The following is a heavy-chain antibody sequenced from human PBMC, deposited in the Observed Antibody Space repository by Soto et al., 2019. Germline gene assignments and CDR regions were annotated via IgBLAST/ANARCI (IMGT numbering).Heavy chain of an antibody. CDR1: GGAFSSYS. J-gene: IGHJ4*02. Sequence: QVQLVQSGAEVKKPGSSVKVSCKASGGAFSSYSISWVRQAPGQGLEWMGGIIPIISTAKYAQKFQGRVSITADESTSTAYMEVTGLRSEDTAVYYCARKGRYFDWLLDYWGQGTLVTVSS. D-gene: IGHD3-9*01. V-gene: IGHV1-69*01. CDR3: ARKGRYFDWLLDY. CDR2: IIPIISTA.